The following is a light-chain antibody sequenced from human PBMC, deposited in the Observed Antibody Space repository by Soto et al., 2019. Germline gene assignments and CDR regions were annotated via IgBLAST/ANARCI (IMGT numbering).Light chain of an antibody. CDR2: GNS. Sequence: QSVLTQPPAVSGAPGQRVTISCTGSSSNIGAGYDVHWYQQLPGTAPKLLIYGNSNRPSGVPDRFSGSKSGTSASLAITGLQAEDESDYYCQSYDSRLSAFYVFGTEINVTVL. V-gene: IGLV1-40*01. CDR3: QSYDSRLSAFYV. CDR1: SSNIGAGYD. J-gene: IGLJ1*01.